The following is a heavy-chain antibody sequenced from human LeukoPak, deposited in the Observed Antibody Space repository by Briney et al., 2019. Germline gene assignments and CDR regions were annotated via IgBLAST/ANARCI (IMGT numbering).Heavy chain of an antibody. CDR3: AKLYYYDSSGYYSRLPYYFDY. J-gene: IGHJ4*02. CDR1: GFTFSSCA. Sequence: PGGSLRLSCAASGFTFSSCAMSWVRQAPGKGLEWVSAISGSGGSTYYADSVKGRFTISRDNSKNTLYLQMNSLRAEDTAVYYCAKLYYYDSSGYYSRLPYYFDYWGQGTLVTVSS. CDR2: ISGSGGST. V-gene: IGHV3-23*01. D-gene: IGHD3-22*01.